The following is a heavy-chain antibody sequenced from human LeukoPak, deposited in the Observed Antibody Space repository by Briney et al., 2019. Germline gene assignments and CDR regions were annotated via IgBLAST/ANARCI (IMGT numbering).Heavy chain of an antibody. D-gene: IGHD3-16*01. Sequence: SETLSLTCSVSGASITTTTYYWGWIRQSPGKGLEWLGEIHHSGSSYYHPSLKSRLTMSVDTSKNQFSLKMSSLTAADTAVYYCASVTYNDYQHFDNWGQGTLVTVSS. CDR2: IHHSGSS. CDR1: GASITTTTYY. J-gene: IGHJ4*02. V-gene: IGHV4-39*07. CDR3: ASVTYNDYQHFDN.